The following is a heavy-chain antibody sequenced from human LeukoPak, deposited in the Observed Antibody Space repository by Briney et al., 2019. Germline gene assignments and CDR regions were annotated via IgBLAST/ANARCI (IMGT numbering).Heavy chain of an antibody. V-gene: IGHV4-39*01. D-gene: IGHD3-10*01. J-gene: IGHJ4*02. CDR2: IYYSGNT. CDR3: ARFGSGSYRQFDY. CDR1: GGSISSSSYY. Sequence: SETLSLTCTVSGGSISSSSYYWGWIRQPPGKGLEWIGSIYYSGNTYYNPSLKSRVTVSVDTSKNQFSLRLNSVTAADTAVYYCARFGSGSYRQFDYWGQGTLVTVSS.